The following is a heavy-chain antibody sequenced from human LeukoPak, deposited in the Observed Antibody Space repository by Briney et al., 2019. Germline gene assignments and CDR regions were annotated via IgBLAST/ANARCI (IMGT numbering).Heavy chain of an antibody. J-gene: IGHJ5*02. CDR2: IYYSGNT. V-gene: IGHV4-59*08. CDR1: GGSIGNYY. Sequence: SETLSLTCTVSGGSIGNYYWSWIRQPPGKGLEWIGYIYYSGNTNYNPSLKGRATISIDTSKNQLSLKLRSVTAADTAVYHCARPYGSGSFWFDAWGQGTLVTVSS. CDR3: ARPYGSGSFWFDA. D-gene: IGHD3-10*01.